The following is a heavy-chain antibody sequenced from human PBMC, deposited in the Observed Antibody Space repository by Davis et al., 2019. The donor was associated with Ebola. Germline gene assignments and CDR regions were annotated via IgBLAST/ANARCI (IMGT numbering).Heavy chain of an antibody. V-gene: IGHV3-11*06. CDR1: AVFPTNYY. D-gene: IGHD6-19*01. CDR3: VSGSRNIATGWYRFDAFDI. CDR2: ISVDSLYT. Sequence: GRSLTPACILSAVFPTNYYSGWIRQAPGKGLEWASYISVDSLYTNFADSVRGRLTISRDDAKNSLYLEMHSLRAEDTAIYYCVSGSRNIATGWYRFDAFDIWGQGALVTVSS. J-gene: IGHJ3*02.